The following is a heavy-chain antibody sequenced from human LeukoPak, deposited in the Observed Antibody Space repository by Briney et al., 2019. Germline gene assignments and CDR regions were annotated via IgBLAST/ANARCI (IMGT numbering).Heavy chain of an antibody. CDR3: ARDGSYYFFSPDY. CDR2: IRYDGSNK. D-gene: IGHD1-26*01. V-gene: IGHV3-30*02. Sequence: GGSLRLSCAASGFTFSSYWMSWVRQAPGKGLEWVAFIRYDGSNKYYADSVKGRFTISRDNSKNTLYLQMNSLRAEDTAVYYCARDGSYYFFSPDYWGQGTLVTVSS. J-gene: IGHJ4*02. CDR1: GFTFSSYW.